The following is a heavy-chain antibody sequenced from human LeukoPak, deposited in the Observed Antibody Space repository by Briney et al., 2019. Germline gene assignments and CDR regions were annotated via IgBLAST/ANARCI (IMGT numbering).Heavy chain of an antibody. J-gene: IGHJ4*02. CDR1: GFTFSSYA. CDR2: IYSGGST. Sequence: GGSLRLSCAASGFTFSSYAMSWVRQAPGKGLEWVSVIYSGGSTYYADSVKGRFTISRDNSKNTLYLQMNSLRAEDTAVYYCAKDGHYYDSSGNNYFDYWGQGTLVTVSS. CDR3: AKDGHYYDSSGNNYFDY. V-gene: IGHV3-66*02. D-gene: IGHD3-22*01.